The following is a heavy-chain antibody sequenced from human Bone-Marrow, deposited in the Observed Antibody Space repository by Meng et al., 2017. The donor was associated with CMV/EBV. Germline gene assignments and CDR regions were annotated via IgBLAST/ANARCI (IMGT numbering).Heavy chain of an antibody. Sequence: SSVKVPRKPSGGSLSSYAISWVRQAPGQGLEWMGGIIPFLFLANYAQQFQGRVTITADKSTSTDYMELSSLRSEDTAVYYCARSTSFGKQQLVGGRNWFDPWGQGTLVTVSS. CDR3: ARSTSFGKQQLVGGRNWFDP. J-gene: IGHJ5*02. D-gene: IGHD6-13*01. CDR2: IIPFLFLA. CDR1: GGSLSSYA. V-gene: IGHV1-69*10.